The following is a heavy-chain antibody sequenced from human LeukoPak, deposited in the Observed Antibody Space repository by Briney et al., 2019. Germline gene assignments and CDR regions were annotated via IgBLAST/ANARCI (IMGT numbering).Heavy chain of an antibody. D-gene: IGHD5-12*01. CDR3: ARGTVYSGWAHYYYYYYMDV. Sequence: GGSLRLSCAASGFTFSSYAMHWVRQAPGKGLEWVVVISYDGSNKYYADSVKGRFTISRDNSKNTLYLQMNSLRAEDTAVYYCARGTVYSGWAHYYYYYYMDVWGKGTTVIVSS. V-gene: IGHV3-30-3*01. CDR1: GFTFSSYA. CDR2: ISYDGSNK. J-gene: IGHJ6*03.